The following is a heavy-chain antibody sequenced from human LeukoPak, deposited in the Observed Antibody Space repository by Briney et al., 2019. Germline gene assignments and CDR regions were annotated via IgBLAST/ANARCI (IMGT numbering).Heavy chain of an antibody. D-gene: IGHD3-3*01. V-gene: IGHV3-30*03. CDR1: GFTFSSYG. Sequence: GGSLRLSCAASGFTFSSYGMHWVRQAPGKGLEWVAVISYDGSNKYYADSVKGRFTISRDNSKNTLYLQMNSLRAEDTAVYYCARDRLGFWSGYYSPMDVWGKGTTVTVSS. CDR3: ARDRLGFWSGYYSPMDV. CDR2: ISYDGSNK. J-gene: IGHJ6*03.